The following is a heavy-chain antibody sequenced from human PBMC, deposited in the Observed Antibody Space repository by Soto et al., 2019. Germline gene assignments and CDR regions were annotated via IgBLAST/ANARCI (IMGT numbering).Heavy chain of an antibody. J-gene: IGHJ6*02. CDR1: GYTFTGYY. CDR3: ARGITMVRGRRDYGMDV. CDR2: INPNSGGT. V-gene: IGHV1-2*04. Sequence: ASVKVSCKASGYTFTGYYMHWVRQAPGQGFEWMGWINPNSGGTNYAQKFQGWVTMTRDTSIITAYMELSRLRSDDTALYYCARGITMVRGRRDYGMDVWGQGTTVTVSS. D-gene: IGHD3-10*01.